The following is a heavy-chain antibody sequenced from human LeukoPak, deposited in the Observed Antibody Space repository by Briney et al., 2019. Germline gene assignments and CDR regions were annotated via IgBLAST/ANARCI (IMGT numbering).Heavy chain of an antibody. CDR2: TSAYNGNT. D-gene: IGHD4-23*01. CDR1: GYTFTSYG. Sequence: ASVKVSCKASGYTFTSYGISWVRQAPGQGLEWMGWTSAYNGNTNYAQKLQGRVTMTTDTSTSTAHMELRSLRSDDTAVYYCARSWGHVYGGNLDYWGQGTLVTVSS. V-gene: IGHV1-18*01. CDR3: ARSWGHVYGGNLDY. J-gene: IGHJ4*02.